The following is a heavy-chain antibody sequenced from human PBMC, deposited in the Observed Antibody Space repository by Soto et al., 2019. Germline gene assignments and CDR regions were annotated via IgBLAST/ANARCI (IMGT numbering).Heavy chain of an antibody. V-gene: IGHV4-31*03. CDR1: GGSISSGGNY. CDR2: IYYSGST. D-gene: IGHD4-17*01. CDR3: ARDSTVTTTLLDV. Sequence: QVQLQESGPGLVKPSQTLSLSCTVSGGSISSGGNYWSWIRQHPGKGLEWIGYIYYSGSTYYNPSLKGRVTISVDTSKNQCSLKLSSVTAADTAVYYCARDSTVTTTLLDVWGQGTTVIVSS. J-gene: IGHJ6*02.